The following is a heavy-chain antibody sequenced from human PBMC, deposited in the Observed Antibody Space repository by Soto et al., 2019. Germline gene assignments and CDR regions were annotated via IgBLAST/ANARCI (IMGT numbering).Heavy chain of an antibody. Sequence: ASVKVSCKASGYTFSNYYMQWVRQAPGQGLEWMGIINPNDGTTSYALKFRGRVTMSRDTPTSTVYMELSSLRAEDTAVYYCAKQPASIRTFDYWGQGALVTVSS. CDR3: AKQPASIRTFDY. D-gene: IGHD2-2*01. J-gene: IGHJ4*02. V-gene: IGHV1-46*01. CDR2: INPNDGTT. CDR1: GYTFSNYY.